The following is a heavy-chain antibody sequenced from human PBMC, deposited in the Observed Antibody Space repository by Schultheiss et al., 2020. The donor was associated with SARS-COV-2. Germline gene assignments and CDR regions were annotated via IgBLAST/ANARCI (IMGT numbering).Heavy chain of an antibody. D-gene: IGHD6-6*01. J-gene: IGHJ4*02. Sequence: GSLRLSCTVSGGSISSDYWSWIRQPPGKGLEWIGSISYSGSTNYNPSLKSRVTISVDTSKNQFSLKLSSVTAADTAAYYCVKGGGSSSRSYFDDWGQGTLVTVSS. CDR3: VKGGGSSSRSYFDD. CDR2: ISYSGST. V-gene: IGHV4-59*04. CDR1: GGSISSDY.